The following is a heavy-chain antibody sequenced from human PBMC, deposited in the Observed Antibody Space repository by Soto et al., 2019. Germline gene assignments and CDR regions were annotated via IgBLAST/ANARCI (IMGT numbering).Heavy chain of an antibody. CDR1: GFTFSDYY. CDR3: SSIITAARGRPYFAL. V-gene: IGHV3-11*05. CDR2: INSSSSYT. D-gene: IGHD6-13*01. Sequence: QVQLVESGGGLVKPGGSLRLSCAASGFTFSDYYMSWIRQAPGKGLEWVSYINSSSSYTNYADSVKGRFTTSRDNAKTSPYLQMTTLRAEDTALYYCSSIITAARGRPYFALWGRGTLVTVSS. J-gene: IGHJ2*01.